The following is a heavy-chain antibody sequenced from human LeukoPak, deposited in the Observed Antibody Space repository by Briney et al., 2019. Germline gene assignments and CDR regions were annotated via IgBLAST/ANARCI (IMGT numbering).Heavy chain of an antibody. J-gene: IGHJ4*02. D-gene: IGHD3-3*01. Sequence: GESLKISFKGSGYTFSSYWIGLVRQMPGKGLEWMGMIYPGDSDTRYSPYFQRQVTISVDTSIGTAYLQWRSLKASDTATYYCARQNDFSFDYWGQGTLVTVSS. CDR2: IYPGDSDT. CDR1: GYTFSSYW. CDR3: ARQNDFSFDY. V-gene: IGHV5-51*01.